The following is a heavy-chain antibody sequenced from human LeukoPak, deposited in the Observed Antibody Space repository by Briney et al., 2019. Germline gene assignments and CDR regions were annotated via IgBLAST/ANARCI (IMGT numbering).Heavy chain of an antibody. CDR2: INHSGST. J-gene: IGHJ6*02. CDR3: ASGIVMDV. CDR1: GGSFSGYY. V-gene: IGHV4-34*01. Sequence: ASETLSLTCAVYGGSFSGYYWSWIRQPPGKGLEWIGEINHSGSTNYNPSLKSRVTISVDTSKNQFSLKLSSVTAADTAVYYCASGIVMDVWGQGTTVTVSS. D-gene: IGHD2-15*01.